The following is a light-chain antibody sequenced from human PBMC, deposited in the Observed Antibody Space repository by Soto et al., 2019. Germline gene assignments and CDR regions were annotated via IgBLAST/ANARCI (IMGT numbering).Light chain of an antibody. CDR3: QHYNSLPIT. CDR2: DAS. CDR1: QDIRFY. Sequence: DIRMTQSPSSLSASVGDRVTITCQASQDIRFYLNWYQHKTGQAPKLLIYDASQLETGVPSKFSGSGSGTDFTFTINNLQAEDIGTYYCQHYNSLPITFGQGTRLEI. J-gene: IGKJ5*01. V-gene: IGKV1-33*01.